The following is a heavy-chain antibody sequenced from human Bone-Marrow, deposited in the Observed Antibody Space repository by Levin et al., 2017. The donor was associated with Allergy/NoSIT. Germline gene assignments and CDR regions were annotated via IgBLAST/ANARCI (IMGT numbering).Heavy chain of an antibody. CDR3: ARDRDGYYHDGMDV. CDR1: GFTFTDYS. CDR2: ISGGSTYI. V-gene: IGHV3-21*01. Sequence: GGSLRLSCAASGFTFTDYSMNWVRQAPGKGLEWVSSISGGSTYIYYGDSVKGRFTISRDNAKNSLYLHMNSLRVDDTSVYFCARDRDGYYHDGMDVWGQGTTVTVSS. D-gene: IGHD2-8*01. J-gene: IGHJ6*02.